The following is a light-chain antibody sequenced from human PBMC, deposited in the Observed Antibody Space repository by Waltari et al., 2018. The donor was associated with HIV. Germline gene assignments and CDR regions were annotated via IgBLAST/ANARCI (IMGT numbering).Light chain of an antibody. J-gene: IGLJ3*02. V-gene: IGLV3-19*01. CDR1: SLRKFY. CDR3: YSRDTSGNHRV. Sequence: SSELTQDPAVSVALGQTVRITCQGDSLRKFYASWYQQKPGKAPIVVISAKDNRPAGIPDRFSASSSGNTASLTIAGAQAEDEADYYCYSRDTSGNHRVFGGGTKLTVL. CDR2: AKD.